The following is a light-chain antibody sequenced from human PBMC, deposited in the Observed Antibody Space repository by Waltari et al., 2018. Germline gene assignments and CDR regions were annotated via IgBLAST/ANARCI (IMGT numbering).Light chain of an antibody. J-gene: IGKJ1*01. CDR2: WAS. CDR3: QQYYRSRT. Sequence: DIVMTQSPDSLAVSLGERATISCRSSQSVLYNSNDKNYLAWYQQKPGQPPRLLIYWASTRESGVPERFSGSGSGTDFTLTISNLQAEDVAVYYCQQYYRSRTFGQGTKVEIK. V-gene: IGKV4-1*01. CDR1: QSVLYNSNDKNY.